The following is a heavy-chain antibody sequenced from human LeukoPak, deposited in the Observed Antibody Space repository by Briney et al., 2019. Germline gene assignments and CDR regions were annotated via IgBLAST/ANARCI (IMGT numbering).Heavy chain of an antibody. Sequence: PGRSLRLSCAASGFTFSYYGMHWVRQAPGKGLEWVALISCDGSNEYYADSVKGRFAISRDNSKNTLYLQMNSLRADDTAVYYCAKSLGTGGYSYGLGMDVWGQGTTVTVSS. V-gene: IGHV3-30*18. J-gene: IGHJ6*02. CDR1: GFTFSYYG. CDR2: ISCDGSNE. CDR3: AKSLGTGGYSYGLGMDV. D-gene: IGHD5-18*01.